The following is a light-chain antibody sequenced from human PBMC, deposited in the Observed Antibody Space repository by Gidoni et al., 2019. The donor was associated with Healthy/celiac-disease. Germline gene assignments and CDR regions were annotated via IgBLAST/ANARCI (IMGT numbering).Light chain of an antibody. V-gene: IGKV2-28*01. Sequence: DSVMTQSPLSLSVTPGEPASISCRSSQSPLHSNGYNYLDWYLQKPGQSPQLLIYLGSNRASGVPDRFSGSGSGTDFTLKISRVEAEDVGVYYCMQARQTPKTFGQGTKVEIK. J-gene: IGKJ1*01. CDR3: MQARQTPKT. CDR1: QSPLHSNGYNY. CDR2: LGS.